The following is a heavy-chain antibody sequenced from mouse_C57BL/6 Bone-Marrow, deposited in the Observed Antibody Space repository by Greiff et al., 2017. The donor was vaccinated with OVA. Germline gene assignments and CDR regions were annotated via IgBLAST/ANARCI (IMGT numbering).Heavy chain of an antibody. CDR1: GYTFTSYW. CDR3: ARRGSSYGYFDY. CDR2: IYPGSGST. J-gene: IGHJ2*01. D-gene: IGHD1-1*01. Sequence: QVQLQQPGAELVKPGASVKMSCKASGYTFTSYWITWVKQRPGQGLEWIGDIYPGSGSTNYNEKFKSKATLTVDTSSSTAYMQLSSLTSEDSAVYYCARRGSSYGYFDYWGQGTTLTVSS. V-gene: IGHV1-55*01.